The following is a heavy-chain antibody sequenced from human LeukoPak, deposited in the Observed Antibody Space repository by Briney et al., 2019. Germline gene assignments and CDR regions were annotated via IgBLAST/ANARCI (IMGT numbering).Heavy chain of an antibody. CDR3: AIVGRRYCSSTSCGHYYYYGMNV. J-gene: IGHJ6*02. CDR1: GGTFSGYY. V-gene: IGHV4-34*01. CDR2: INHSGST. D-gene: IGHD2-2*01. Sequence: SETLSLTCAPYGGTFSGYYWSWIRQPPGKGLEWIGEINHSGSTNYNPSLKSQVTISVDTSKNQFSLKRSSVTAAHAAVYYCAIVGRRYCSSTSCGHYYYYGMNVWGEGTTVTVS.